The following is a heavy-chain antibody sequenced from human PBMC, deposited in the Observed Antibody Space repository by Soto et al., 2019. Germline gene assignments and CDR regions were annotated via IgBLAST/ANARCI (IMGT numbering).Heavy chain of an antibody. J-gene: IGHJ6*02. V-gene: IGHV3-23*01. CDR1: GFSFSSYA. D-gene: IGHD3-10*01. Sequence: VQVLESGGALVQPGGSLRLSCAASGFSFSSYAMYWVRQAPGKGLEWVSTISNSGDRYYADSVEGRFTISRDNSKDKVYLQMNSLRAEDTAVYYCAKPKYRGVVVNVWGQGTTVTVSS. CDR2: ISNSGDR. CDR3: AKPKYRGVVVNV.